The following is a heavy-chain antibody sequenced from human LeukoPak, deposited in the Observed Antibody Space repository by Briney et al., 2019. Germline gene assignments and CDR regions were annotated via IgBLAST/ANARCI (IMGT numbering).Heavy chain of an antibody. Sequence: SGGSLRLSCAASGFTFSSYSMNWVRQAPGKGLEWVSSISSSSSYIYYADSVKGRFTISRDNAKNSLYLQMNSLRAEDTAVYYCARYWRYSGYDCNWFDPWGQGTLVTVSS. D-gene: IGHD5-12*01. J-gene: IGHJ5*02. CDR1: GFTFSSYS. CDR3: ARYWRYSGYDCNWFDP. V-gene: IGHV3-21*01. CDR2: ISSSSSYI.